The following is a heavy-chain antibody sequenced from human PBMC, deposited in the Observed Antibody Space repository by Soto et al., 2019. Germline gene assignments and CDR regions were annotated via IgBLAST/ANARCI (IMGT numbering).Heavy chain of an antibody. D-gene: IGHD3-10*01. Sequence: QVQLQESGPGLVKPSETLSLTCTVSGGSISTYYWTWIRQSPGKGLEWIGYVYYSGSTDYNPSLRSRLTISVDTSKHQFSLELRSVTPADTAVYYCTREYNYGHNWFDPWGQGTLVTVSS. J-gene: IGHJ5*02. CDR1: GGSISTYY. CDR2: VYYSGST. V-gene: IGHV4-59*01. CDR3: TREYNYGHNWFDP.